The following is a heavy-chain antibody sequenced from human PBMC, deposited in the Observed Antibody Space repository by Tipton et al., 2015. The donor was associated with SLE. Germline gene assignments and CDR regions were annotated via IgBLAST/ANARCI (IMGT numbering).Heavy chain of an antibody. CDR2: IYYSGST. D-gene: IGHD3-3*01. CDR3: ARVTIFGDYWYFDL. CDR1: GGSISSYY. J-gene: IGHJ2*01. Sequence: TLSLTCTVSGGSISSYYWSWIRQPPGKGLEWIGYIYYSGSTNYNPSLKSRVTISVDTSKNQFSLKLSSVTAADTAVYYCARVTIFGDYWYFDLWGRGTLATVSS. V-gene: IGHV4-59*01.